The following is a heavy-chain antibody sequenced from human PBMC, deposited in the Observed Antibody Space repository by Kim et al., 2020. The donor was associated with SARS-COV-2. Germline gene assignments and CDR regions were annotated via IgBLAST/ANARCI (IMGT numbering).Heavy chain of an antibody. V-gene: IGHV4-34*01. D-gene: IGHD3-16*01. CDR1: GGSFSGYY. CDR3: ARGRVTFGLLRMSRSSLHQFDY. Sequence: SETLSLTCAVYGGSFSGYYWSWIRQPPGKGLEWIGEINHSGSTNYNPSLKSRVTISVDTSKNQFSLKLSSVTAADTAVYYCARGRVTFGLLRMSRSSLHQFDYWGQGTLVTVSS. J-gene: IGHJ4*02. CDR2: INHSGST.